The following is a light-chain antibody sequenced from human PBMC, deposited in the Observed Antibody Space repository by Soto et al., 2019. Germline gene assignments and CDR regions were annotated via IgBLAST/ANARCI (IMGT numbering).Light chain of an antibody. CDR2: GAS. Sequence: EVVLTQSPGTLSLSPGERATLSCRASQSVSFTHVAWYQQTPGQAPRLLISGASNRATSIPDRFAGSGSGTDFTLTISRLESEDFAVYCCQQYGRSPTAFGPGTKVEIK. V-gene: IGKV3-20*01. J-gene: IGKJ3*01. CDR3: QQYGRSPTA. CDR1: QSVSFTH.